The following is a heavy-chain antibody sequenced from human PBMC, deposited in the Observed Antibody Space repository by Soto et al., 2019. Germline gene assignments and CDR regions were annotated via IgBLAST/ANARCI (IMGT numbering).Heavy chain of an antibody. D-gene: IGHD4-4*01. J-gene: IGHJ6*02. CDR1: GYTFTGYA. Sequence: SVKVSCKVSGYTFTGYAMHWVRQAPGQGLEWMGGIIPIFGTANYAQKFQGRVTITADESTSTAYMELSSLRSEDTAVYYCARDRDYSDYYYYYGMDVWGQGTTVTVSS. CDR3: ARDRDYSDYYYYYGMDV. CDR2: IIPIFGTA. V-gene: IGHV1-69*13.